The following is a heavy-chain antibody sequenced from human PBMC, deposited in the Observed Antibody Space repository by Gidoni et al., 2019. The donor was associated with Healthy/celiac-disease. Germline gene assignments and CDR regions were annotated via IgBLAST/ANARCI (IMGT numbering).Heavy chain of an antibody. CDR3: AKDPGVATIVGNGAFDY. CDR2: ISYDGSNK. CDR1: GFTSLRHG. Sequence: QVQLVASGGGVVQPGRSLRLPCAASGFTSLRHGMHWVRQAPGKGLEWVAVISYDGSNKYYADSVKGRFTISRDNSKNTLYLQMNSLRAEDTAVYYCAKDPGVATIVGNGAFDYWGQGTLVTVSS. J-gene: IGHJ4*02. V-gene: IGHV3-30*18. D-gene: IGHD5-12*01.